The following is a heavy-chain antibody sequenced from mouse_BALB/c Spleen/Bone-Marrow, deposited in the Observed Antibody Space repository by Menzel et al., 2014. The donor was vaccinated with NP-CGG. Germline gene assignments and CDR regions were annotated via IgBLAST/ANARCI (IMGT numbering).Heavy chain of an antibody. V-gene: IGHV7-3*02. Sequence: EVKVVESGGGLVQPGGSPRLSCATSGFTFTDYYMNWVRQPPGKALEWLGFIRNKANGYTTEYSASVKGRFTISRDNSQNILYLQMNTLRAEDSATYYCARDKGRVFFDYWGQGTTLTVSS. CDR3: ARDKGRVFFDY. CDR1: GFTFTDYY. CDR2: IRNKANGYTT. J-gene: IGHJ2*01.